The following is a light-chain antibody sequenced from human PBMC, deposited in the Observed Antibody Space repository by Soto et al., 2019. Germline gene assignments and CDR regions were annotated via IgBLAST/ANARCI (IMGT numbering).Light chain of an antibody. CDR1: SSDVGGYNY. CDR2: DVS. CDR3: SSYTSSSTPLCV. V-gene: IGLV2-14*01. J-gene: IGLJ1*01. Sequence: QSVLTQPASVSGSPGQSITLSCTGTSSDVGGYNYVSWYQQHPGKAPKLMIYDVSNRPSGVSNRFSGSKSGNTASLTISGLQAEDEADYYCSSYTSSSTPLCVFGTGTKVTVL.